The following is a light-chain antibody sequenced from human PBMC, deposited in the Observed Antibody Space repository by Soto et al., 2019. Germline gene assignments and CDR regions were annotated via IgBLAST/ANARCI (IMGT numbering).Light chain of an antibody. V-gene: IGKV1-5*01. Sequence: DIQITQSPSTLSTSLVDRVTITCRASQRIGGWVAWYQQKPGKARKLLIYDVSALPRGVPARFSGSGSGTDITLTITNLQPDDFATYCCQQYDSYLGTFGQGTKVDIK. J-gene: IGKJ1*01. CDR2: DVS. CDR1: QRIGGW. CDR3: QQYDSYLGT.